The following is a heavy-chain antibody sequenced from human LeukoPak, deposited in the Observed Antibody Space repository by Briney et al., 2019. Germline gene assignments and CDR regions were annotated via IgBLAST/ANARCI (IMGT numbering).Heavy chain of an antibody. J-gene: IGHJ1*01. V-gene: IGHV1-8*01. Sequence: ASVKVSCKASGYAFTSYDINWVRQATGQGLEWMGWMNPNSGNTGYAQKFQGRVTMTRNTSINTAYMELSSLRSEDTAVFYCARGVRDSSGREYFQHWGQGTLVTVSS. CDR3: ARGVRDSSGREYFQH. D-gene: IGHD3-22*01. CDR2: MNPNSGNT. CDR1: GYAFTSYD.